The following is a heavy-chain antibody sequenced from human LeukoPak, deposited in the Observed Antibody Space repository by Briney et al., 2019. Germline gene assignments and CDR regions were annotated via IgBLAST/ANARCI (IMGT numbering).Heavy chain of an antibody. CDR3: ARPHYSGFESQIDF. CDR2: INPNSGGT. D-gene: IGHD5-12*01. Sequence: ASVKVSCKASGYTFTGYYIHWVRQAPGQGLEWMGWINPNSGGTTYSQQFRGRVTMTRDTSISTAYMELSRLRSDDTAVYYCARPHYSGFESQIDFWGQGTLVTVFS. J-gene: IGHJ4*02. CDR1: GYTFTGYY. V-gene: IGHV1-2*02.